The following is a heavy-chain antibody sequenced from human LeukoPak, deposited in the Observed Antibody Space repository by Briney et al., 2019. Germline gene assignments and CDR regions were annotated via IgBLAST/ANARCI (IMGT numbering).Heavy chain of an antibody. V-gene: IGHV5-51*01. CDR1: GYSFTIQW. CDR3: ARHFPDFWSGPFDP. D-gene: IGHD3-3*01. J-gene: IGHJ5*02. CDR2: IYPGDSDT. Sequence: GESLKISCKGSGYSFTIQWIAWVRQMPGKGLEWMGIIYPGDSDTRYSPSFQGQVTISADKSISTAYLQWSSLKASDTAMYYCARHFPDFWSGPFDPWGQGTLVTVSS.